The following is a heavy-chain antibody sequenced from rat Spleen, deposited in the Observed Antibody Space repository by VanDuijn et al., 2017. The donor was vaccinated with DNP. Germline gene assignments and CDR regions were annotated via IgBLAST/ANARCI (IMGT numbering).Heavy chain of an antibody. V-gene: IGHV5S23*01. CDR2: ISTSGTRI. J-gene: IGHJ2*01. D-gene: IGHD1-5*01. Sequence: EVQLVESGGGLVQPGRSLKLSCAASVSTFSNYYMAWVRQAPKKGLEWVATISTSGTRIYYLDSVKGRFTISRDDPKSSLYLQMNSLKSEDTATYYCVRQDYEYRYWGQGVMVTVSS. CDR1: VSTFSNYY. CDR3: VRQDYEYRY.